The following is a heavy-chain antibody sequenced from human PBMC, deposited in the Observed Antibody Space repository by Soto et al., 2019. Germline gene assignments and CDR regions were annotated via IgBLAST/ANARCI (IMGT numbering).Heavy chain of an antibody. D-gene: IGHD4-17*01. V-gene: IGHV4-59*01. CDR2: IYYSGSA. J-gene: IGHJ6*02. CDR3: ARDLTLVTTIPYYYYGMDV. Sequence: SETLSLTCTVSGGSISSYYWSWIRQPPGKGLEWIGYIYYSGSANYNPSLKSRVTISVDTSKNQFSLKLSSVTAADTAVYYCARDLTLVTTIPYYYYGMDVWGQGTTVTVSS. CDR1: GGSISSYY.